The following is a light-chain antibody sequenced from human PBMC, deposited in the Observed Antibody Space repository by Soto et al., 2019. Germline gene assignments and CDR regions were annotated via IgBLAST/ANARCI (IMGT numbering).Light chain of an antibody. CDR3: MSYTTTSSFA. CDR1: RSDIGTYNY. V-gene: IGLV2-14*03. J-gene: IGLJ1*01. CDR2: DVS. Sequence: QSVLTQPASMSGSPGQSITISCTGTRSDIGTYNYLSWYQQHPGKAPRLVISDVSNRPSGVSNRFSGSKSGNTASLNITGIQYEVEDDYYCMSYTTTSSFAFGSSTKVKVL.